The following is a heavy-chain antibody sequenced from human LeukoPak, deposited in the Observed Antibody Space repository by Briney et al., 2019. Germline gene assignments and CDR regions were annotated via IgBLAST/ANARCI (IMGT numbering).Heavy chain of an antibody. D-gene: IGHD6-19*01. CDR1: GFTSNDHA. J-gene: IGHJ4*02. CDR3: ARDGSSGWYSDY. CDR2: IYWNSGGT. Sequence: GRSLRLSCAASGFTSNDHAMHWIRQIPGKGLEWVSGIYWNSGGTGYADSVKGRFTISRDNAKNSLYLQMNSLRSEDTALYHCARDGSSGWYSDYWGQGTLVTVSS. V-gene: IGHV3-9*02.